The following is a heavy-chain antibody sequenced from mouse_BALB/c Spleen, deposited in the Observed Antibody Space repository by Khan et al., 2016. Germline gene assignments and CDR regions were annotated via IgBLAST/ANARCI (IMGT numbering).Heavy chain of an antibody. V-gene: IGHV1S56*01. CDR3: ARGGLRRGYYSDY. CDR2: MYPGNVNT. Sequence: QVQLQQSGPELVKPGASVRRSCKAYGYTFTSYYIHWVKQRPGQGLEWIGWMYPGNVNTKYNEKFKGKATLTADKSSSTAYMQLSSLTSEDSAVDFGARGGLRRGYYSDYSGQGTTLTIYS. J-gene: IGHJ2*01. CDR1: GYTFTSYY. D-gene: IGHD2-4*01.